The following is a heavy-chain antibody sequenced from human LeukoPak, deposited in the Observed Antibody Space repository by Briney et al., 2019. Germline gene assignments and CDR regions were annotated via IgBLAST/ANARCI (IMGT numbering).Heavy chain of an antibody. CDR3: ARPRYSGSYDYFDY. CDR1: GYTFTSYG. V-gene: IGHV1-18*01. CDR2: ISAYNGNT. J-gene: IGHJ4*02. Sequence: ASVRVSCKASGYTFTSYGISWVRQAPGQGLEWMGWISAYNGNTNYAQKLQGRVTMTTDTSTSTAYMELRSLRSDDTAVYYCARPRYSGSYDYFDYWGQGTLVTVSS. D-gene: IGHD1-26*01.